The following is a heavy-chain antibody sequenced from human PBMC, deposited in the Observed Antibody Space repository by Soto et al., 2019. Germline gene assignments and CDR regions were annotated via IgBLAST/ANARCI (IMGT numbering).Heavy chain of an antibody. CDR3: AKDSYAYSYGYAPIDY. CDR2: ISGSGGST. Sequence: GGSLRLSCAASGFTLSSYAMSWVRQAPGKGLEWVSTISGSGGSTNYADSVKGRFTISRDNSKNTLYLQMNSLRAEDTAVYYCAKDSYAYSYGYAPIDYWGQGTLVTVSS. J-gene: IGHJ4*02. V-gene: IGHV3-23*01. CDR1: GFTLSSYA. D-gene: IGHD5-18*01.